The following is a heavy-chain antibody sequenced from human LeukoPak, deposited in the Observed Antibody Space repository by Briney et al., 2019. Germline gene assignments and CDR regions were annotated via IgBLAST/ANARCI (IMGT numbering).Heavy chain of an antibody. Sequence: PGGSLRLSCAASGFPFSSYAMSWVRQAPGKGLEWVSAISGSGGSTYYADSVKGRFTISRDNSKNTLYLQMNSLRAEDTAVYYCAKDRRSTAMVMLLWDYWGQGTLVTVSS. CDR3: AKDRRSTAMVMLLWDY. J-gene: IGHJ4*02. CDR1: GFPFSSYA. CDR2: ISGSGGST. V-gene: IGHV3-23*01. D-gene: IGHD5-18*01.